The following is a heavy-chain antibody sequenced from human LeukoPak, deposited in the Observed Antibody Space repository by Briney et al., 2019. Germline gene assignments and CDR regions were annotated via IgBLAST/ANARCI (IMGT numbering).Heavy chain of an antibody. CDR1: GYTFTSYG. D-gene: IGHD3-3*01. Sequence: ASVKVSCKAFGYTFTSYGISWVRQAPGQGLEWMGWISAYNGNTNYAQKLQGRVTMTTDTSTSTAYMELRSLRSDDTAVYYCATNIQEYYDFWSGFAFDIWGQGTMVTVSS. J-gene: IGHJ3*02. V-gene: IGHV1-18*01. CDR2: ISAYNGNT. CDR3: ATNIQEYYDFWSGFAFDI.